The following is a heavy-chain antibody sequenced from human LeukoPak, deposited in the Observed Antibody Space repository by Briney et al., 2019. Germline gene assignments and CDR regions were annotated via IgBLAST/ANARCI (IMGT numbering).Heavy chain of an antibody. CDR2: IYPGDSDT. CDR1: GYSFTTYW. Sequence: GESLQISCKGSGYSFTTYWIAWVRQMPGKGLEWMGIIYPGDSDTRYSPSFQGQVTISADKSISTAYLQWSSLRASDTAMYYCARLRYWRQWLVPEYDYWGQGTLVTVSS. V-gene: IGHV5-51*01. D-gene: IGHD6-19*01. CDR3: ARLRYWRQWLVPEYDY. J-gene: IGHJ4*02.